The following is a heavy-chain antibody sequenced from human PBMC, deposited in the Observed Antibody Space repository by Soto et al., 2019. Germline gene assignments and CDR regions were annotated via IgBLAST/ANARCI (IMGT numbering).Heavy chain of an antibody. CDR2: IYPGYSDT. J-gene: IGHJ4*02. V-gene: IGHV5-51*01. Sequence: EXLKISFRCSGYXFTSYLLGWVRQMPGKGLEWMGIIYPGYSDTRYSQSFKGQVTISDEKSISTAYMQWSSMKASDTAMYYCARRIDPFDYWGQGTLVTVSS. CDR1: GYXFTSYL. CDR3: ARRIDPFDY. D-gene: IGHD1-26*01.